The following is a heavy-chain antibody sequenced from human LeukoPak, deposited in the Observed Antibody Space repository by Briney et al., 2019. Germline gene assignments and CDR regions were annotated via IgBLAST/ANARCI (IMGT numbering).Heavy chain of an antibody. CDR2: IYHSGST. CDR1: GYSISSGYY. V-gene: IGHV4-38-2*02. D-gene: IGHD3-3*01. CDR3: ASTYYDFPGGAFDI. Sequence: SETLSLTCTVSGYSISSGYYWGWIRQPPGKGLEWIGSIYHSGSTYYNPSLKSRVTIPVDTSKNQFSLKLSSVTAADTAVYYCASTYYDFPGGAFDIWGQGTMVTVSS. J-gene: IGHJ3*02.